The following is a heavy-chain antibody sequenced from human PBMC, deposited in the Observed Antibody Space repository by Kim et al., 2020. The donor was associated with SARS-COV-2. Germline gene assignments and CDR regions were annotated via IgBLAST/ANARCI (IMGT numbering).Heavy chain of an antibody. CDR1: GYTFTSYD. D-gene: IGHD1-20*01. J-gene: IGHJ5*02. Sequence: ASVKVSCKASGYTFTSYDINWVRQATGQGLEWMGWMNPNSGNTGYAQKFQGRVTMTRNTSISIAYMELSSLRSEDTAVYYCARGRRSITGTTGDWFDPWGQGTLVTVSS. V-gene: IGHV1-8*01. CDR3: ARGRRSITGTTGDWFDP. CDR2: MNPNSGNT.